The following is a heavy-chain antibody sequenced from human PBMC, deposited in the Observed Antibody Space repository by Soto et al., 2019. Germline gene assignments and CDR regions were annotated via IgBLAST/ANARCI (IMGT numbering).Heavy chain of an antibody. CDR3: AHLPAPYYYDSSGYYYS. D-gene: IGHD3-22*01. CDR1: GGTFSSYA. J-gene: IGHJ4*02. CDR2: IIPIFGTA. Sequence: ASPKVSCKASGGTFSSYAISWVRQAPGQGLEWMGGIIPIFGTANYAQKFQGRVTITADESTSTAYMELSSLRSEDTAVYYCAHLPAPYYYDSSGYYYSWGQGTLVTVSS. V-gene: IGHV1-69*13.